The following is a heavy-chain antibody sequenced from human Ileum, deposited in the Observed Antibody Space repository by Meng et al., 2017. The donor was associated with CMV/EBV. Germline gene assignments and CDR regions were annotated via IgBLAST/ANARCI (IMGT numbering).Heavy chain of an antibody. CDR2: IRSDDNNK. Sequence: GHLVAVGGGGVQPGGSLRPSWAASGLTLRSFGMHWVRQAPGKGLEWVALIRSDDNNKYYADSVKGRFTISRDISKNTLYLQMNSLRPEDTAVYCCAKDINWGFDPWGQGTLVTVSS. J-gene: IGHJ5*02. D-gene: IGHD7-27*01. CDR3: AKDINWGFDP. CDR1: GLTLRSFG. V-gene: IGHV3-30*02.